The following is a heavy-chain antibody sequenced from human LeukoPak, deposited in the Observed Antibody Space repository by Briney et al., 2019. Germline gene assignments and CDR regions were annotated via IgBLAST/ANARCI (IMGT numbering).Heavy chain of an antibody. J-gene: IGHJ6*02. D-gene: IGHD6-25*01. V-gene: IGHV4-59*08. CDR2: IYYSGST. CDR3: ARQNSGARLNV. Sequence: SETLSLTCTVSGGSISSYYWSWIRQPPGKGLEWIGYIYYSGSTDYNPSLKSRLTISVDTSKNQFSLQLSSVTAADTAVYFCARQNSGARLNVWGQGTTVTVSS. CDR1: GGSISSYY.